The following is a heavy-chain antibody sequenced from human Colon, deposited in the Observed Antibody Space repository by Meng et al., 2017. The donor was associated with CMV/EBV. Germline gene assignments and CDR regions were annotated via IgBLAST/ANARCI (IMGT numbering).Heavy chain of an antibody. D-gene: IGHD1-26*01. CDR1: GFPFSNYY. Sequence: GESLKISCAASGFPFSNYYMSWLRLAPGKGLEWISYISGDGSDLFYGDSVRGRFTISRDNAKNSLYLQINSLRVEDTAVYYCVRDILRVGITYYFDYWGQGTLVTVSS. CDR2: ISGDGSDL. J-gene: IGHJ4*02. V-gene: IGHV3-11*04. CDR3: VRDILRVGITYYFDY.